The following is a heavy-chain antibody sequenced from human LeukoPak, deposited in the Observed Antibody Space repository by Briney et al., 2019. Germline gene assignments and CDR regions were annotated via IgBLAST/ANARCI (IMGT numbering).Heavy chain of an antibody. CDR1: GYTFTGYY. D-gene: IGHD5-18*01. J-gene: IGHJ6*03. CDR2: INPNSGGT. Sequence: ASVKVSCKASGYTFTGYYMHWVRQAPGQGLEWMGWINPNSGGTNYAQKFQGRVTMTGDTSISTAYMELSRLRSDDTAVCYCARAHSYGYFYYYYYMDVWGKGTTVTVSS. CDR3: ARAHSYGYFYYYYYMDV. V-gene: IGHV1-2*02.